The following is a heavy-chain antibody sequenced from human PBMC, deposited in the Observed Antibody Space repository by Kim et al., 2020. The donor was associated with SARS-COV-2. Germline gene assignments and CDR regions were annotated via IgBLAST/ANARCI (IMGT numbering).Heavy chain of an antibody. CDR3: AREGGSSWYRNSFYFDY. J-gene: IGHJ4*02. V-gene: IGHV1-18*01. CDR1: GYTFTNSG. CDR2: ISAHNGHT. D-gene: IGHD6-13*01. Sequence: ASVKVSCKASGYTFTNSGTSWVRQAPGQGLEWMGWISAHNGHTNYAPKVQDRVTMTTDTSTSTAYVELRSLRSDDTAVYYCAREGGSSWYRNSFYFDYWGQGTLVTVSS.